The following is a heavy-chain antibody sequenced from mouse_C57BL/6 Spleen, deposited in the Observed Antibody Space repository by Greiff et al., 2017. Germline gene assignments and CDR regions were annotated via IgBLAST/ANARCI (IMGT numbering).Heavy chain of an antibody. D-gene: IGHD1-1*01. CDR2: IYPGDGDT. CDR3: ARSGALLLRWDFDV. Sequence: VQLQQSGAELVKPGASVKISCKASGYAFSSYWMNWVKQRPGKGLEWIGQIYPGDGDTNYNGKFKGKATLTADKSSSTAYMQLSSLTSEDSAVYFCARSGALLLRWDFDVWGTGTTVTVSS. V-gene: IGHV1-80*01. J-gene: IGHJ1*03. CDR1: GYAFSSYW.